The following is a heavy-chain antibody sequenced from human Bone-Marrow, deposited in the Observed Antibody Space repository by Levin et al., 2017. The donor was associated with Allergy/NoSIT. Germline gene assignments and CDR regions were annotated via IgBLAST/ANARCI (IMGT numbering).Heavy chain of an antibody. V-gene: IGHV3-30*04. CDR2: MPYDETNK. J-gene: IGHJ6*02. CDR1: GFTFSSYT. CDR3: TRNYNGDYVRAYGMDV. D-gene: IGHD4-17*01. Sequence: GESLKISCAASGFTFSSYTMHWVRQAPGKGLEWVALMPYDETNKYYADSVKGRFTISRDNSNNTLYLQMNSLRAEDTAVYYCTRNYNGDYVRAYGMDVWGQGTTVTVSS.